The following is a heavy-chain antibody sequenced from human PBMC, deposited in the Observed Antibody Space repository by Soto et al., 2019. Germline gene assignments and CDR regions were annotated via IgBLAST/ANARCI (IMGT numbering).Heavy chain of an antibody. CDR3: VRDLDGSGSYYTDY. D-gene: IGHD3-10*01. CDR1: GYMFISFG. V-gene: IGHV1-18*01. Sequence: ASVKVSCKASGYMFISFGINWVRQAPGQGLEWMGWISAYDGNTKYAQNLQGRVTMTTDTSTSTAYMEVRSLRSDDTAVYYCVRDLDGSGSYYTDYWGPGTLVTV. J-gene: IGHJ4*02. CDR2: ISAYDGNT.